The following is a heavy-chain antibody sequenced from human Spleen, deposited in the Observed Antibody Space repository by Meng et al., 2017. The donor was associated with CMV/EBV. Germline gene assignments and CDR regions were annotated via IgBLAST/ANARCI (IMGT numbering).Heavy chain of an antibody. CDR3: AREGWSNSCSWYSLDY. J-gene: IGHJ4*02. V-gene: IGHV1-2*02. CDR2: INPNSGDT. D-gene: IGHD2/OR15-2a*01. Sequence: ASVKVSCKASGYTFTGYYIHWVRQAPGQGLEWMGWINPNSGDTDYAQKFQGRVTMTRDTSISTAYMEVNNLKADDRAVYYCAREGWSNSCSWYSLDYWGQGTLVTVSS. CDR1: GYTFTGYY.